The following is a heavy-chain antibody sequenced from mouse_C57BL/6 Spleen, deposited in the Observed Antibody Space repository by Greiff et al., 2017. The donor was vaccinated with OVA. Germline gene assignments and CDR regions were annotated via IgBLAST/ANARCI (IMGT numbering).Heavy chain of an antibody. CDR2: IDPSDSYT. D-gene: IGHD4-1*01. Sequence: QVQLQQPGAELVKPGASVKLSCKASGYTFTSYWMHWVKQRPGQGLEWIGEIDPSDSYTNYNQKFKGKATLTVDTSSSTAYMQLSSLTSEDSAVDYCARGELGRDYWGQGTTLTVSS. CDR3: ARGELGRDY. V-gene: IGHV1-50*01. CDR1: GYTFTSYW. J-gene: IGHJ2*01.